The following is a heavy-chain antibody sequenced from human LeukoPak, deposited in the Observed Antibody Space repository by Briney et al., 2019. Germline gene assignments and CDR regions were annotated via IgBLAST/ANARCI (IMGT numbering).Heavy chain of an antibody. Sequence: GASVKVSCKASGNTFTNYDINWVRQATGEGLEWMGWMNPNSGNTGYAQKFQGRVTMTRNTSTSTAYMELSSLRSEDTAVYYCARGYCSRTICYYYYGMDVWGQGTTVTVSS. CDR1: GNTFTNYD. V-gene: IGHV1-8*01. J-gene: IGHJ6*02. CDR3: ARGYCSRTICYYYYGMDV. CDR2: MNPNSGNT. D-gene: IGHD2-2*01.